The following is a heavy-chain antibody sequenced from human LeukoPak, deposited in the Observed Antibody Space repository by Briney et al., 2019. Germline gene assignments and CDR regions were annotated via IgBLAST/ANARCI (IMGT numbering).Heavy chain of an antibody. CDR1: GYTFTSYY. Sequence: ASVKVSCKASGYTFTSYYMHWVRQAPGQGLEWMGIINPSGGSTSYAQKFQGRVTMTRDMSTSTVYMELSSLRSEDTAVYYCARDASGYSYAHGFMDVWGKGTTVTVSS. V-gene: IGHV1-46*01. CDR2: INPSGGST. CDR3: ARDASGYSYAHGFMDV. D-gene: IGHD5-18*01. J-gene: IGHJ6*04.